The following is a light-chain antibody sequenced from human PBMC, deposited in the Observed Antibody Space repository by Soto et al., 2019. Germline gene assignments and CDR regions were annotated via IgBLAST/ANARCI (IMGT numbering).Light chain of an antibody. CDR1: QSVRSN. Sequence: EIVMTQSPATLSVSPVERATLSCRSSQSVRSNLAWYQQKPGQSPRLLIYGASTRATGIPARFSGSGSGTQFTLTISSLQSEDFAVYYCQQYNNWPRTFGQGTKVDI. J-gene: IGKJ1*01. V-gene: IGKV3-15*01. CDR3: QQYNNWPRT. CDR2: GAS.